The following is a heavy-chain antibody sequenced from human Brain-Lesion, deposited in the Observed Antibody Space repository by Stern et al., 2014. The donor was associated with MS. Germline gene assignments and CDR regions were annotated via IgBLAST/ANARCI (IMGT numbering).Heavy chain of an antibody. V-gene: IGHV3-7*01. D-gene: IGHD2-15*01. CDR1: GFSLSSYW. CDR3: ARDCGSGSCYQTQYYYGVDV. J-gene: IGHJ6*02. Sequence: EVQLVESGGGLVQPGGSLRLSCAGSGFSLSSYWMSWVRQAPGKGPELVATIKQDGSARYYVDSVKGRFTLSRDNSKNSVFLQMNSLRVDDTSVYYCARDCGSGSCYQTQYYYGVDVWGQGTTVIVSS. CDR2: IKQDGSAR.